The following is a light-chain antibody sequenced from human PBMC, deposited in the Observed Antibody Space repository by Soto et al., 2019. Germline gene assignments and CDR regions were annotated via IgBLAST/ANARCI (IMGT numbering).Light chain of an antibody. J-gene: IGLJ2*01. CDR3: VLSMGGGISV. CDR2: STN. Sequence: QTVVTQEPSFSVSPGGTVTLTCGLSSGSVSSTYYPSWYQQTPGQAPRTLIYSTNTRSSGVPDRFSGSILGNKAALTITGAQADDESDYYSVLSMGGGISVFGGGTKVTVL. V-gene: IGLV8-61*01. CDR1: SGSVSSTYY.